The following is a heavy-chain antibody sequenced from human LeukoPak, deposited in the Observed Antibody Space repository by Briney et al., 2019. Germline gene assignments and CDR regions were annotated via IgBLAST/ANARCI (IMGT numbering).Heavy chain of an antibody. D-gene: IGHD6-13*01. CDR2: IYSGGST. CDR3: ARDKGLAAAGTGWFDP. Sequence: QAGGSLRLSCAASGFTVSSNYMSWVRQAPGKGLEWVSVIYSGGSTYYADSVKGRFTISRDNNKNTLYHQMNSRRAEATAVYYCARDKGLAAAGTGWFDPWGQGTLVTVSS. CDR1: GFTVSSNY. J-gene: IGHJ5*02. V-gene: IGHV3-53*01.